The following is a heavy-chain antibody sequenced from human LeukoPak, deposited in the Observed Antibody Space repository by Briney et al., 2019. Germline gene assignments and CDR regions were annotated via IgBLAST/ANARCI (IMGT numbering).Heavy chain of an antibody. D-gene: IGHD3-22*01. CDR2: IVVGSGNT. CDR1: GFTFTSSA. CDR3: AREGYYDSSGYFPY. V-gene: IGHV1-58*02. Sequence: ASVKVSCKASGFTFTSSAMQWVRQARGQRLEWIGWIVVGSGNTNYAQKFQERVTITRDMSTSTAYMELSSLRSEDTAVYYCAREGYYDSSGYFPYWGQGTLVTVSS. J-gene: IGHJ4*02.